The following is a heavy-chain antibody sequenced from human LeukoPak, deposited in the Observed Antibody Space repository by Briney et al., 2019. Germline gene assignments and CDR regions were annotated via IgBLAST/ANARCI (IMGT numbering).Heavy chain of an antibody. V-gene: IGHV3-7*03. CDR1: GFTFSSYW. CDR3: AKFLVLGDFWGIDPSDY. Sequence: GGSLRLSCAASGFTFSSYWMSWVRQAPGKGLEWVANIKLDGSEKYYVDSVKGRFTISRDNAKNSLYLQMNSLRAEDTAVYYCAKFLVLGDFWGIDPSDYWGQGTLVTVSS. CDR2: IKLDGSEK. D-gene: IGHD3-3*01. J-gene: IGHJ4*02.